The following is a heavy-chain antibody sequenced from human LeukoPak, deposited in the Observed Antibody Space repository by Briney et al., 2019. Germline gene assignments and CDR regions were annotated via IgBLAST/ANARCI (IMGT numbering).Heavy chain of an antibody. V-gene: IGHV3-21*01. D-gene: IGHD3-3*01. CDR1: GFTFSSYS. J-gene: IGHJ6*02. Sequence: KTGGTLRLSRAASGFTFSSYSMNWVRQAPGKGLEWVSSISSSSSYIYYADSVKGRFTISRDNAKNSLYLQMNSLRAEDTAVYYCARDFSRNYYGMDVWGQGTTVTVSS. CDR2: ISSSSSYI. CDR3: ARDFSRNYYGMDV.